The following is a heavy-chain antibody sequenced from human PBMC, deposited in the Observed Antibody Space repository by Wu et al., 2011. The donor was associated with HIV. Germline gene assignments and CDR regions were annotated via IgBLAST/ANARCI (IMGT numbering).Heavy chain of an antibody. J-gene: IGHJ2*01. D-gene: IGHD3-9*01. CDR1: GGTFSNYA. CDR3: ARGAYDILTSDPLSHWYFDL. Sequence: QVQLVQSGAEVKKPGSSVKVSCRASGGTFSNYAIDWVRQAPGQGLEWMGRIIPVFGTAEYAQKFQDRVTITADKSTSTAYMELSSLRSEDTAVYYCARGAYDILTSDPLSHWYFDLWGRGTLVTVSS. V-gene: IGHV1-69*14. CDR2: IIPVFGTA.